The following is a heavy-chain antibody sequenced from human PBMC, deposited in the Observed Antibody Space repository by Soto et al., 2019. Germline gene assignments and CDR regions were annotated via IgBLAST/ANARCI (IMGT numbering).Heavy chain of an antibody. CDR1: GFTFSSYW. J-gene: IGHJ4*02. D-gene: IGHD2-15*01. V-gene: IGHV3-7*01. Sequence: PGGSLRLSCAASGFTFSSYWMSWVRQAPGKGLEWVANIKQDGSEKYYVDSVKGRFTISRDNAKNSLYLQMNSLRAEDTAVYYCARDLDIHHHYFDYWGQGTLVTVSS. CDR3: ARDLDIHHHYFDY. CDR2: IKQDGSEK.